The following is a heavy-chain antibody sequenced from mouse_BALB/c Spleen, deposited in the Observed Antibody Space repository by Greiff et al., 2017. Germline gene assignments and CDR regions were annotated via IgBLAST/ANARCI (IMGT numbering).Heavy chain of an antibody. Sequence: EVQLVESGGGLVQPGGSRKLSCAASGFTFSSFGMHWVRQAPEKGLEWVAYISSGSSTIYYADTVKGRFTISRDNPKNTRFLQMTSLRSEDTAMYYCARYRYGAMDYWGQGTSVTVSS. CDR2: ISSGSSTI. D-gene: IGHD2-14*01. V-gene: IGHV5-17*02. CDR3: ARYRYGAMDY. CDR1: GFTFSSFG. J-gene: IGHJ4*01.